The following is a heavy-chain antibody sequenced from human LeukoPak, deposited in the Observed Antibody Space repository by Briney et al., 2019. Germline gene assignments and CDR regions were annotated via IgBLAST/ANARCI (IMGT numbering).Heavy chain of an antibody. CDR1: GYTFTGYY. J-gene: IGHJ6*02. D-gene: IGHD1-1*01. CDR3: ARPMTGTGLTYYYYGMDI. CDR2: INRNSGGT. V-gene: IGHV1-2*02. Sequence: ASVKVSCKASGYTFTGYYLHWVRQAPGQGLEWLGWINRNSGGTHYAQKFQGRVTVTRDTSISTAYMELNSLRSEDTALYYCARPMTGTGLTYYYYGMDIWGQGTTVTVAS.